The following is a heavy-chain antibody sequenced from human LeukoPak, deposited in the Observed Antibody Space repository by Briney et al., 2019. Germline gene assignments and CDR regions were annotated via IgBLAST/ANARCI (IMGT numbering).Heavy chain of an antibody. CDR2: IWYDGSNK. V-gene: IGHV3-33*01. CDR1: GFTFSSYG. D-gene: IGHD2-2*01. Sequence: WRSLRLSCAASGFTFSSYGMHWVRQAPGKGLEWVAVIWYDGSNKYYADSVKGRFTISRDNSKNTLYLQMNSLRAEDTAVYYCARENRRGSCYFCSEARHFDYWGQGTLVTVSS. CDR3: ARENRRGSCYFCSEARHFDY. J-gene: IGHJ4*02.